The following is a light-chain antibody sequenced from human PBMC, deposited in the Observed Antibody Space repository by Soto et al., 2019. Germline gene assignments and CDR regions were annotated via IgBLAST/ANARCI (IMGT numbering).Light chain of an antibody. Sequence: EIVLTQSSGTLSLSPGERATLSCRASQSVSSGYLAWYQQKPGQAPRLLIYGASTGATGIPARFSGSGSGTEFTLTISSLQSEDFAVYYCQQYNNRGTFGQGTKVDIK. CDR3: QQYNNRGT. CDR2: GAS. V-gene: IGKV3-15*01. J-gene: IGKJ1*01. CDR1: QSVSSGY.